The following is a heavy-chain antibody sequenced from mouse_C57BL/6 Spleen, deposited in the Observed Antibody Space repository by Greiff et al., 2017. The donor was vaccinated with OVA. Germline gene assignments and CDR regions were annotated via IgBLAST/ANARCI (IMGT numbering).Heavy chain of an antibody. Sequence: VKLMESGAELVRPGASVTLSCKASGYTFTDYEMHWVKQTPVHGLEWIGAIDPETGGTAYNQKFKGKAILTADKSSSTAYMELRSLTSEDSAVYYCTNYGYDEGAMDYWGQGTSVTVSS. J-gene: IGHJ4*01. CDR2: IDPETGGT. D-gene: IGHD2-2*01. V-gene: IGHV1-15*01. CDR3: TNYGYDEGAMDY. CDR1: GYTFTDYE.